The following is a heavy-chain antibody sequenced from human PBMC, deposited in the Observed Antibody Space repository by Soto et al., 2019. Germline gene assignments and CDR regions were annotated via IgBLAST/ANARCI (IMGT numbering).Heavy chain of an antibody. Sequence: SETLSLTCTVSGGSISSYYWSWIRQPPGKGLEWIGYIYYSGSTNYNPSLKSRVTISVDTSKNQFSLKLSSVTAADTAVYYCAREGSWSYYFDYWGQGTLVTVSS. V-gene: IGHV4-59*01. CDR2: IYYSGST. J-gene: IGHJ4*02. CDR3: AREGSWSYYFDY. D-gene: IGHD6-13*01. CDR1: GGSISSYY.